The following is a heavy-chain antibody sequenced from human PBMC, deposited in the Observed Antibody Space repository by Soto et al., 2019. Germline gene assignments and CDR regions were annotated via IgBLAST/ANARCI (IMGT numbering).Heavy chain of an antibody. D-gene: IGHD2-2*01. Sequence: QVQLVQSGAEVKKPGSSVKVSCRASGGTFSSYAVSWMRQVPGQGLEWMGVIIPILGTPKYAQKFQGRVTITADEYTTTAYMELSSLRPDDTAVYYCARESSSPNYYFYGMDVWGHGTTVIVSS. J-gene: IGHJ6*02. CDR3: ARESSSPNYYFYGMDV. CDR2: IIPILGTP. V-gene: IGHV1-69*01. CDR1: GGTFSSYA.